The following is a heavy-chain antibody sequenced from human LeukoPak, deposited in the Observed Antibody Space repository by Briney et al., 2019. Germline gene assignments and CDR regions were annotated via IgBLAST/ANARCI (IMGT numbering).Heavy chain of an antibody. CDR2: ISYSGSS. D-gene: IGHD6-19*01. CDR1: GDSISSSSYY. V-gene: IGHV4-39*07. CDR3: ASARKVIAVAGIEH. J-gene: IGHJ1*01. Sequence: SETLSLTCTVSGDSISSSSYYWGRIRQPPGKGLEWIGSISYSGSSYYTPSLRSRVTISVDTSKNQFSLKLSSVTAADTAVYYCASARKVIAVAGIEHWGQGTLVTVSS.